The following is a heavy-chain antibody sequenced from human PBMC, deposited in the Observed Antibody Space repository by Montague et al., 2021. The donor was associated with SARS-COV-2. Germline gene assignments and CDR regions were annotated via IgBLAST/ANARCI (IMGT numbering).Heavy chain of an antibody. CDR3: ARAYCGGDCYCYWYFDL. V-gene: IGHV6-1*01. CDR1: GDSVSSNIAT. Sequence: CAISGDSVSSNIATWNWIRQSPSRGLEWLGRTYYRSKCYNDYAVSVKSRVIINPDTSNNRISLQLNSVTPEDTAVYYCARAYCGGDCYCYWYFDLGGRGPRVTVPS. J-gene: IGHJ2*01. CDR2: TYYRSKCYN. D-gene: IGHD2-21*02.